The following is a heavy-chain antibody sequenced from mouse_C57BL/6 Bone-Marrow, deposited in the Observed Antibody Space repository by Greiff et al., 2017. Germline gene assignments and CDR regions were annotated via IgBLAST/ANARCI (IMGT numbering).Heavy chain of an antibody. J-gene: IGHJ3*01. D-gene: IGHD1-1*01. Sequence: EVQGVESGGGLVKPGGSLKLSCAASGFTFSSYAMPWVRQTPEKRLEWVATISAGGSYTYYPDNVKGRFTISRDNAKDNLYLQMSHLQSEDTAMYYCARDGAYDGSRAYWGQGTLVTVSA. CDR2: ISAGGSYT. V-gene: IGHV5-4*01. CDR3: ARDGAYDGSRAY. CDR1: GFTFSSYA.